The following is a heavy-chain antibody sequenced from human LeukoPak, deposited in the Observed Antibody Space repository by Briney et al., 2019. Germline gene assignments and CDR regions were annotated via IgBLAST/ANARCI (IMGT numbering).Heavy chain of an antibody. J-gene: IGHJ3*02. Sequence: GASVKVSCKASGYPFTGYYMHWVRRAPGQGRECRGWINPNSGGTNYAQKFQGRITMTRDTSISTAYMELSRLRSEDTAVYYCATDRPSGDGAVDIWGQGTMVTVSS. CDR1: GYPFTGYY. D-gene: IGHD4-17*01. CDR2: INPNSGGT. CDR3: ATDRPSGDGAVDI. V-gene: IGHV1-2*02.